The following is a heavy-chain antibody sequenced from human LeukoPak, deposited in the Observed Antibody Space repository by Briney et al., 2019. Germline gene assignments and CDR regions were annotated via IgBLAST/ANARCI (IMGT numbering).Heavy chain of an antibody. D-gene: IGHD6-19*01. CDR1: GFTFSSYS. CDR2: ISSSSSYI. V-gene: IGHV3-21*01. Sequence: PGGSLRLSCAASGFTFSSYSMNWVRQAPGKGLEWVSSISSSSSYIYYADSVKGRFTISRDNAKNSLYLQMNSLRAEDTAVYYCAREGTSGWYGYYYYYMDVWGKGTTVTVSS. CDR3: AREGTSGWYGYYYYYMDV. J-gene: IGHJ6*03.